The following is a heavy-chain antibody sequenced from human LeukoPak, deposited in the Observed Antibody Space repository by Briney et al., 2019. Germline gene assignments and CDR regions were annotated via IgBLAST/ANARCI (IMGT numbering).Heavy chain of an antibody. CDR2: ISYNGGST. D-gene: IGHD1-26*01. CDR1: GFTFSSYA. Sequence: GGSLRLSCAASGFTFSSYAMNWVRQAPGKGLEYVSSISYNGGSTYYANSVKGRFTISRDNSKNTLYLQMGSLRAEDMAVYYCARLAGGSYSDYWGQGTLVTVSS. J-gene: IGHJ4*02. CDR3: ARLAGGSYSDY. V-gene: IGHV3-64*01.